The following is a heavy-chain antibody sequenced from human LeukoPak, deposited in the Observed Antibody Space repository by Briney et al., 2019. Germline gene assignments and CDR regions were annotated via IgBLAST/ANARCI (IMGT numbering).Heavy chain of an antibody. CDR3: ARETILLYYYDSSGIDY. V-gene: IGHV4-61*02. CDR2: IYTSGST. CDR1: GGSISSGSYY. Sequence: SETLSLTCTVSGGSISSGSYYWSWIRQPAGKGLEWIGRIYTSGSTNYKPSLKSRVTISVDTSKNQFSLKLSSVTAADTAVYYCARETILLYYYDSSGIDYWGQGTLVTVSS. D-gene: IGHD3-22*01. J-gene: IGHJ4*02.